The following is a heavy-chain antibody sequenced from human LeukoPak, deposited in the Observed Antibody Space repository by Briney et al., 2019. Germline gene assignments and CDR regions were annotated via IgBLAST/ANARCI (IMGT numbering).Heavy chain of an antibody. CDR2: INHSGST. V-gene: IGHV4-34*01. Sequence: KPSETLSLTCAVYGGSFSGYYWSWIRQPPGKGLEWIGEINHSGSTNYNPSLKSRVTISVDTSKNQFSLKLSSVTAADTAVYYCASLNYYDSSGYHRGDYWGQGTLVTVSS. CDR3: ASLNYYDSSGYHRGDY. CDR1: GGSFSGYY. D-gene: IGHD3-22*01. J-gene: IGHJ4*02.